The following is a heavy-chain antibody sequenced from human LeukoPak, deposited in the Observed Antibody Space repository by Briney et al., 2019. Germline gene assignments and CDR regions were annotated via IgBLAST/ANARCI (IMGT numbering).Heavy chain of an antibody. CDR3: ATSRRGPYYYDSSGYREIWSY. V-gene: IGHV1-24*01. CDR1: GYTLTELS. CDR2: FDPEDGET. J-gene: IGHJ4*02. Sequence: VSVKVSCKVSGYTLTELSMHWVRQAPGKGLEWMGGFDPEDGETIYAQKFQGRVTMTEDTSTDTAYMELSSLRPEDTAVYYCATSRRGPYYYDSSGYREIWSYWGQGTLVTVSS. D-gene: IGHD3-22*01.